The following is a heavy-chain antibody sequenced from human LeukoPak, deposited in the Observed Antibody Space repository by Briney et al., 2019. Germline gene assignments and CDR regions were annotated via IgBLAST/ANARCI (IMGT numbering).Heavy chain of an antibody. Sequence: GGSLRLSCAASGFTFSSYWMSWVRQAPGKGLEWVANIKQDGSEKYYVDSVKGRFTISRDNAKNSLYLQMNSLRAEDTAVYYCASPQSSTGVVVTAPDAFDIWGQGTMVTVSS. CDR2: IKQDGSEK. V-gene: IGHV3-7*01. J-gene: IGHJ3*02. D-gene: IGHD2-21*02. CDR1: GFTFSSYW. CDR3: ASPQSSTGVVVTAPDAFDI.